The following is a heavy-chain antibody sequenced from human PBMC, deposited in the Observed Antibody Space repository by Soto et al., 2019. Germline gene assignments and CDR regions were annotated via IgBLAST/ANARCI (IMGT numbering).Heavy chain of an antibody. J-gene: IGHJ4*02. Sequence: QVQLVQSGAEEKKPGASVNVSCKASGYTFTAYAMHWVRQAPGQRLEWMGWINAGNGNTKYSQKFQGRVTITRDTSASTAYMELSSLRSEDTAAYYCARAVAVPADFDYWGQGTLVTVSS. CDR3: ARAVAVPADFDY. V-gene: IGHV1-3*05. CDR1: GYTFTAYA. D-gene: IGHD6-19*01. CDR2: INAGNGNT.